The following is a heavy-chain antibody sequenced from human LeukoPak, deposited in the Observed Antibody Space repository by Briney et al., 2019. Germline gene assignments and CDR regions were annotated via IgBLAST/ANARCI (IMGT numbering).Heavy chain of an antibody. CDR3: AGSDTTGYIPREWDYWYFDL. D-gene: IGHD1-1*01. J-gene: IGHJ2*01. Sequence: GGSLRLSCAASGFTFSSYGLHWVRQAPGKGLEWVAVISYDGRNKYYADSVRGRFTISRDNSKNGLYLQMHSLRAEDTAVYYCAGSDTTGYIPREWDYWYFDLWGRGTLVTVSS. CDR2: ISYDGRNK. V-gene: IGHV3-30*04. CDR1: GFTFSSYG.